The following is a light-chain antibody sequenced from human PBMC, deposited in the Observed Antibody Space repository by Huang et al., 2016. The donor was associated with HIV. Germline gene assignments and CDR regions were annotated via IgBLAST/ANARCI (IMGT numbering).Light chain of an antibody. Sequence: DIQMTQSPSSLSASVGDRVTITCRASQTISNYLNWYQQKPGKAPKRLIYAASDLQSGVPSRFSGRGSGTDFTLTISSLQPEDSATYYCQQSSISPWTFGQGTRVEIK. CDR3: QQSSISPWT. J-gene: IGKJ1*01. V-gene: IGKV1-39*01. CDR1: QTISNY. CDR2: AAS.